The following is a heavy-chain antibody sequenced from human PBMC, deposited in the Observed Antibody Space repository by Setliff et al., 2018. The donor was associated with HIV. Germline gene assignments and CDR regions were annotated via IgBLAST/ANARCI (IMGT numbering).Heavy chain of an antibody. J-gene: IGHJ1*01. CDR1: GFTFNSYA. D-gene: IGHD6-13*01. Sequence: GGSLRLSCAASGFTFNSYAMNWVRQAPGKGLEWVSYISSRSNTKYYADSVKGRFTISRDNVKNSVHLQMNGLKVEDTAVYYCARDWGDIAEAGDYSEYLQYWGQGTLVTVSS. CDR3: ARDWGDIAEAGDYSEYLQY. CDR2: ISSRSNTK. V-gene: IGHV3-48*01.